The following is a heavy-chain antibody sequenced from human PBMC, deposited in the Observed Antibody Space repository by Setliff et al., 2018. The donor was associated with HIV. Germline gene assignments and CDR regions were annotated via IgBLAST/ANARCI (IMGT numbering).Heavy chain of an antibody. CDR3: ASWHGGQEAFEI. V-gene: IGHV4-59*01. CDR1: GVSITTYY. J-gene: IGHJ3*02. Sequence: PSETLSFTCTVSGVSITTYYWSWIRQTPGKGLEWIGYIYYIGSVIYNYSFESRVTMTLDMSKSQFSLCLRSLTAADTAVYYCASWHGGQEAFEIWGQGTKVTVSS. D-gene: IGHD3-16*01. CDR2: IYYIGSV.